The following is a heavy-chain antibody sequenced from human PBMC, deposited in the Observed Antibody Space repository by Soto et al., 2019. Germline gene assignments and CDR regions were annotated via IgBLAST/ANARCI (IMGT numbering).Heavy chain of an antibody. D-gene: IGHD3-10*01. CDR2: IYYSGST. Sequence: QVQLQESGPGLVKPSQTLSLTCTVSGGSISSGGYYWSWIRQHPGKGLEWIGYIYYSGSTYYNPSLKSRVTLSVDTSKNQFSLKLSSVTAADTAVYYCARGVNMVRGVIHTPYFDYWGQGTLVTVSS. J-gene: IGHJ4*02. V-gene: IGHV4-31*03. CDR1: GGSISSGGYY. CDR3: ARGVNMVRGVIHTPYFDY.